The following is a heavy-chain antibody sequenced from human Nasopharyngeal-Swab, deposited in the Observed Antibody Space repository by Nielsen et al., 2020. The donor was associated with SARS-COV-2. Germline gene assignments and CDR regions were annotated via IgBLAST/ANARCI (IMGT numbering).Heavy chain of an antibody. CDR2: ISGDSDST. CDR3: AKDRDSGDDFEEYYHYYGMDV. CDR1: GFTFSNFA. D-gene: IGHD5-12*01. Sequence: GESLKISCAASGFTFSNFAMSWVRQAPGKGLEWVSVISGDSDSTYYTDSVRGRFTISRDNSKNTLNLQMNNLRAEDTAIYYCAKDRDSGDDFEEYYHYYGMDVWCQGAPVTVSS. V-gene: IGHV3-23*01. J-gene: IGHJ6*02.